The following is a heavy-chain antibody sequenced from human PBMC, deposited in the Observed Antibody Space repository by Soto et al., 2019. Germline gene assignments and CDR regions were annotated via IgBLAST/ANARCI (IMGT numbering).Heavy chain of an antibody. CDR2: FRGNFVDT. CDR1: GFTFSSHS. V-gene: IGHV3-23*01. J-gene: IGHJ4*02. D-gene: IGHD3-16*01. Sequence: PGGSLRLSCAASGFTFSSHSMHWVRQAPGKGLEWISGFRGNFVDTTYAASVKGRFTISRDNSKNTLFLQMNSLRVEDTAFYYCAKEGTVGVEGFDFWGQGMLVTVSS. CDR3: AKEGTVGVEGFDF.